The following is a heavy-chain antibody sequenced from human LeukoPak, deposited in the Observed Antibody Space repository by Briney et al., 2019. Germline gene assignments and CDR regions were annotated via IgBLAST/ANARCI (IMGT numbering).Heavy chain of an antibody. CDR2: ISWNSGSI. J-gene: IGHJ4*02. Sequence: GGSLRLSCAASGFTFDDYAMHWVRQAPGKGLEWVSGISWNSGSIGYADSVKGRFTISRDNAKNSLYLQMNSVRAEDTALYYCVRGFGSRGFDYWGQGTLVTVSS. CDR3: VRGFGSRGFDY. CDR1: GFTFDDYA. D-gene: IGHD3-10*01. V-gene: IGHV3-9*01.